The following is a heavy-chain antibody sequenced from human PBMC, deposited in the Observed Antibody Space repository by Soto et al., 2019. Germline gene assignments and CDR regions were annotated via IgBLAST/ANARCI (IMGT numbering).Heavy chain of an antibody. CDR3: AKCGPGTTRNHYYMDV. V-gene: IGHV3-23*01. CDR2: ISGSGGST. D-gene: IGHD1-7*01. CDR1: GFTFSSYA. Sequence: PGGSLRLSCAASGFTFSSYAMSWVRQAPGKGLGWVSAISGSGGSTYYADSVKGRFTISRDNSKNTLYLQMNSLRAEDTAVYYCAKCGPGTTRNHYYMDVWGKGTTVTVSS. J-gene: IGHJ6*03.